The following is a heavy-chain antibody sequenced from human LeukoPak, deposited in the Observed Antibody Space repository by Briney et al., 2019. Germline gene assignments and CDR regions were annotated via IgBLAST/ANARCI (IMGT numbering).Heavy chain of an antibody. Sequence: GGSLRLSCAASGFTFSSYSMNWVRQAPGKGLEWVSSISSSSSYIYYADSVKGRFTISRDNAKNSLYPQMNSLRAEDTAVYYCARDRVDTAMVIDYWGQGTLVTVSS. CDR2: ISSSSSYI. J-gene: IGHJ4*02. V-gene: IGHV3-21*01. D-gene: IGHD5-18*01. CDR3: ARDRVDTAMVIDY. CDR1: GFTFSSYS.